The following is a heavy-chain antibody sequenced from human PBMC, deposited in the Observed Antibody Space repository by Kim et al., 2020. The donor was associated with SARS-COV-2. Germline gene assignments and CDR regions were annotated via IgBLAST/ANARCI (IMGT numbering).Heavy chain of an antibody. V-gene: IGHV3-23*01. CDR3: AKSRSWSGSSHCFDP. J-gene: IGHJ5*02. CDR1: GFTFSSYA. Sequence: GGSLRLSCAASGFTFSSYAMSWVRQAPGKGLEWVSAISGSGGSTYYADSVKGRFTISRDNTKNTLYLQMNSLRAEDTAVYYCAKSRSWSGSSHCFDPWGQGTXVTVSS. CDR2: ISGSGGST. D-gene: IGHD3-3*01.